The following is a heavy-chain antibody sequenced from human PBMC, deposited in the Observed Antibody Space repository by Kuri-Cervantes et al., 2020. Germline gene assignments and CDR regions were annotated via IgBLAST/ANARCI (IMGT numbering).Heavy chain of an antibody. D-gene: IGHD3-16*01. Sequence: ASVKVSCKASGYTFTSYAMNWVRQAPGQGLEWMGWINTNTGNPTYAQGFTGRFVFSSDTSVSTAYLQISSLKAEDTAVYYCARDPRTGLGRNWFDPWGQGTLVTVSS. CDR1: GYTFTSYA. CDR3: ARDPRTGLGRNWFDP. V-gene: IGHV7-4-1*02. CDR2: INTNTGNP. J-gene: IGHJ5*02.